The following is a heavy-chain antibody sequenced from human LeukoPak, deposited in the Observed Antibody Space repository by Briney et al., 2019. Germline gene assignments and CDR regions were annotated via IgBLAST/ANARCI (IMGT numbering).Heavy chain of an antibody. Sequence: SETLSLTCAVYGGSFSGYYWSWIRQPPGKGLEWIGSIYYSGSTYYSPSLKSRVTISVDTSKNQFSLKLSSVTAADTAVYYCARHVWLLDVVVPAAEARTYYFDYWGQGTLVTVSS. J-gene: IGHJ4*02. CDR3: ARHVWLLDVVVPAAEARTYYFDY. CDR2: IYYSGST. CDR1: GGSFSGYY. V-gene: IGHV4-34*01. D-gene: IGHD2-2*01.